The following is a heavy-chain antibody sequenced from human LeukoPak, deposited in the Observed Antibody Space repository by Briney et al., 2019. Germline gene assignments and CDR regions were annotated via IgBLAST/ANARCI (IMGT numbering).Heavy chain of an antibody. Sequence: ASVKVSCKVSGYTLTELSMHWVRQAPGKGLEWMGGSDPEGGETIYAQKFQGRVTMTEDTSTDTAYMELSSLRSEDTAVYYCATVTVRGVITVYFDYWGQGTLVTVSS. J-gene: IGHJ4*02. CDR1: GYTLTELS. CDR3: ATVTVRGVITVYFDY. CDR2: SDPEGGET. V-gene: IGHV1-24*01. D-gene: IGHD3-10*01.